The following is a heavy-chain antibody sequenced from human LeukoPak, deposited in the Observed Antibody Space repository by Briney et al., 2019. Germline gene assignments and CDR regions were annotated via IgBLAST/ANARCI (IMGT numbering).Heavy chain of an antibody. CDR3: ARAVYDFWSGYYYDAFDI. J-gene: IGHJ3*02. CDR1: GGSISSYY. Sequence: SETLSLTCTVSGGSISSYYWSWIRQPAGKGLEWIGRIYTSGSTNYNPSLKSRVPMSVDTSKNQFSLKLSSVTAADTAVYYCARAVYDFWSGYYYDAFDIWGQGTMVTVSS. V-gene: IGHV4-4*07. D-gene: IGHD3-3*01. CDR2: IYTSGST.